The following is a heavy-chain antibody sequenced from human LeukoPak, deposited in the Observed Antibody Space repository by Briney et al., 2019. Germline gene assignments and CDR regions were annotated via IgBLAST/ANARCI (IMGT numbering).Heavy chain of an antibody. D-gene: IGHD1-14*01. J-gene: IGHJ4*02. CDR2: ISATKDNT. Sequence: ASVEVSCKASGYDFTSYGIGWVRQAPGQGLEWMGWISATKDNTKYAQDFQDRVTVTSDASTSTAYLEVRSLRSDDTAVYFCARHRGASGPVYYFDYWGQGTLVTVSS. CDR3: ARHRGASGPVYYFDY. V-gene: IGHV1-18*01. CDR1: GYDFTSYG.